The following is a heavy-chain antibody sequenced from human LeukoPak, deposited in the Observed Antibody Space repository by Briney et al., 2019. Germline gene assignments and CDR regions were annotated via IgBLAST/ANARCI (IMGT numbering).Heavy chain of an antibody. D-gene: IGHD6-19*01. CDR2: ISGSGGST. J-gene: IGHJ4*02. CDR3: AKRGLIAVAGSPLPFDY. Sequence: GGSLRLSCAASGFTFSNYAMSWVRQAPGKGLEWVSAISGSGGSTYYADSVKGRFTISRDNSKNTLYLQMNSLRAEDTAVYYCAKRGLIAVAGSPLPFDYWGQGTLVTVSS. V-gene: IGHV3-23*01. CDR1: GFTFSNYA.